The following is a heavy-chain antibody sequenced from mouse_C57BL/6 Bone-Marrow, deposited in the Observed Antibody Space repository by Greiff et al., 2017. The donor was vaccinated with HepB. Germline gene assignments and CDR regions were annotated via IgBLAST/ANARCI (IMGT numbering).Heavy chain of an antibody. CDR1: GFTFSDYG. Sequence: EVHLVESGGGLVKPGGSLKLSCAASGFTFSDYGMHWVRQAPEKGLEWVAYISSGSSTIYYADTVKGRFTISRDNAKNTLFLKMTSLRSEDTAMYYCARIEMSTTGGYSAMDYWHQGTSVTVSS. CDR3: ARIEMSTTGGYSAMDY. CDR2: ISSGSSTI. D-gene: IGHD2-12*01. V-gene: IGHV5-17*01. J-gene: IGHJ4*01.